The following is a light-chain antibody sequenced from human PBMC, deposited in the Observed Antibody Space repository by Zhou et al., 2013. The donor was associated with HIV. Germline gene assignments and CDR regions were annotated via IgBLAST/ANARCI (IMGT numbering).Light chain of an antibody. CDR2: GAS. Sequence: DIVMTQSPATLSVSPGEGATLSCRASQNINTNLAWYQQTPGQTPKLLIYGASTRATGIPARFSGSGSGRDFTLTISTVQSEDFAVYYCQGYDNWPPVYSFGPGTKLDIK. V-gene: IGKV3-15*01. CDR1: QNINTN. CDR3: QGYDNWPPVYS. J-gene: IGKJ2*01.